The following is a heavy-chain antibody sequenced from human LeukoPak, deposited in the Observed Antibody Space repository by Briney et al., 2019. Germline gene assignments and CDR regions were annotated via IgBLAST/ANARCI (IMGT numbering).Heavy chain of an antibody. D-gene: IGHD6-19*01. J-gene: IGHJ4*02. CDR1: GFTFSSYG. CDR2: ISGSGGST. Sequence: GGSLRLSCAASGFTFSSYGMHWVRQAPGKGLEWVSAISGSGGSTYYADSVKGRFTISRDNSKNTLYLQMNSLRAEDTAVYYCAKARAVAGIPPFDYWGQGTLVTVSS. V-gene: IGHV3-23*01. CDR3: AKARAVAGIPPFDY.